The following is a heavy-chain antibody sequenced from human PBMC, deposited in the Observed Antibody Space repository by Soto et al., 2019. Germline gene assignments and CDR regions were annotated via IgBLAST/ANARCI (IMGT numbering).Heavy chain of an antibody. CDR1: GFTFSSYG. J-gene: IGHJ6*02. D-gene: IGHD3-3*01. CDR2: IWYDGSNK. V-gene: IGHV3-33*01. CDR3: ARDGYYDFWSGPIGGMDV. Sequence: QVQLVESGGGVVQPGRSLRLSCAASGFTFSSYGMHWVRQAPGKGLEWVAVIWYDGSNKYYADSVKGRFTISRDNSKNTLYLQMNGLRAEDTAVYYCARDGYYDFWSGPIGGMDVWGQGTTVTVSS.